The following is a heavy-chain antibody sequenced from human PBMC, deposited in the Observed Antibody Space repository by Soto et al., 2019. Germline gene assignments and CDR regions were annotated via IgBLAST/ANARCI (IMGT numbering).Heavy chain of an antibody. Sequence: EVQLLESGGGLVQPGGSLRLSCAASGFTFSSYAMSWVRQAPGKGLEWVSAISGSGGSTYYADSVKGRFTISRDNTKNTLYLQMNSLRAEDTAVYYCAKDQGRRDYDFWSGYYGNYYYYGMDVWGQGTTVTVSS. J-gene: IGHJ6*02. CDR1: GFTFSSYA. CDR2: ISGSGGST. CDR3: AKDQGRRDYDFWSGYYGNYYYYGMDV. D-gene: IGHD3-3*01. V-gene: IGHV3-23*01.